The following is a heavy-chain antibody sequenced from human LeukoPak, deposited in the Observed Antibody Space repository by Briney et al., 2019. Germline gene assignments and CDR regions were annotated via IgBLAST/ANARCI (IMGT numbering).Heavy chain of an antibody. CDR2: IYYSGST. CDR1: GGSISSSSYY. Sequence: SETLSLTCTVSGGSISSSSYYWGWIRQPPGKGLEWIGSIYYSGSTYYNPSLKSRVTISVDTSKNQFSLKLSSVTAADTAVYYCASETRGGDCYRYWYFDLWGRGTLVTVSS. J-gene: IGHJ2*01. D-gene: IGHD2-21*02. CDR3: ASETRGGDCYRYWYFDL. V-gene: IGHV4-39*01.